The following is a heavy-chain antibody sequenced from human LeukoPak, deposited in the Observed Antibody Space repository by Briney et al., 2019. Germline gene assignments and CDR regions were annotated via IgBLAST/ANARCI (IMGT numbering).Heavy chain of an antibody. CDR1: GFTFSSYA. Sequence: GGSLRLSCAASGFTFSSYAMSWVRQAPGKGLEWVSAISGSGGSTYYADSVKGRFTISRDNSKNTLYLQMNSLRAEDTAVYYCARDPDYGDYAWFDPWGQGTLVTVFS. CDR3: ARDPDYGDYAWFDP. V-gene: IGHV3-23*01. CDR2: ISGSGGST. D-gene: IGHD4-17*01. J-gene: IGHJ5*02.